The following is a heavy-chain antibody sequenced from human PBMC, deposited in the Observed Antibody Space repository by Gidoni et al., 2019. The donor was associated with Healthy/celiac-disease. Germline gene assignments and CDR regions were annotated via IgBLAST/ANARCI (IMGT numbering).Heavy chain of an antibody. CDR3: ARDEVATMVRGVSMGY. V-gene: IGHV3-33*01. CDR2: IWYDGSNK. Sequence: QVQLVESGGGVVQPGMSLRHSLPASGFTFRSYGMHWVRQAPGKGLGWVAVIWYDGSNKYYADSVKGRFTISRDNSKNTLYLQMNSLRAEDTAVYYCARDEVATMVRGVSMGYWGQGTLVTVSS. CDR1: GFTFRSYG. J-gene: IGHJ4*02. D-gene: IGHD3-10*01.